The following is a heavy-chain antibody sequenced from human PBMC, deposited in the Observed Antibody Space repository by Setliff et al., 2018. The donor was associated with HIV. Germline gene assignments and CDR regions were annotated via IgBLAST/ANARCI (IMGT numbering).Heavy chain of an antibody. Sequence: GALRLSCAASGFTFSTYRMNWVRQAPGKGLEWVSSISSSSSYIYYADSLKGRFTISRDGSKNMIFLQMNSLRVDDTAVYYCARGRVLEWLLNHWGQGTRVTVSS. CDR3: ARGRVLEWLLNH. CDR1: GFTFSTYR. V-gene: IGHV3-21*01. D-gene: IGHD3-3*01. J-gene: IGHJ4*02. CDR2: ISSSSSYI.